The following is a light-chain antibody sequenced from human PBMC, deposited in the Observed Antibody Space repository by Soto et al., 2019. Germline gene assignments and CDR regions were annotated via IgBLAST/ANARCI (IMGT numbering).Light chain of an antibody. CDR2: DVS. CDR1: QSVSNY. V-gene: IGKV3-11*01. Sequence: EIVLTQSPATLSLSPGERATLSCWASQSVSNYLAWYQQKPGQAPRLLVYDVSNRATGIPARFSGSGSGTDFTLTISSLEPEDFAVYYCQHRANWPLNFGGGTKVEIK. J-gene: IGKJ4*01. CDR3: QHRANWPLN.